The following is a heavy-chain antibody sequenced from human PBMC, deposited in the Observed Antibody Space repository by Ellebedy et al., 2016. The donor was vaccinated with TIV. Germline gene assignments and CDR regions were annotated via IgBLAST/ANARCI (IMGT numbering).Heavy chain of an antibody. CDR2: MRPDGGEK. J-gene: IGHJ6*02. D-gene: IGHD4-17*01. Sequence: GGSLRLSCAVSGFSFSSYWMSWVRQPPGQGLEWVANMRPDGGEKHYVDSVKGRLTISRDNSKNSLYLQMNSLGVEDTAVYYCAREGAYGDYAPGQYCMDVWGQGTTVTVS. CDR1: GFSFSSYW. V-gene: IGHV3-7*03. CDR3: AREGAYGDYAPGQYCMDV.